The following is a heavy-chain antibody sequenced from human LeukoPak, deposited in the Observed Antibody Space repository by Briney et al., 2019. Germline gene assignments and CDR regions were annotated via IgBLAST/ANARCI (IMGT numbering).Heavy chain of an antibody. CDR2: INPNSGGT. J-gene: IGHJ4*02. V-gene: IGHV1-2*02. CDR3: ARDLGAATVTTTDDY. CDR1: GYTFTGYY. Sequence: ASVKVSCKASGYTFTGYYVHWVRQAPGQGLEWMGWINPNSGGTNYAQKFQGRVTMTRDTSISTAYMELSRLRSDDTAVYYCARDLGAATVTTTDDYWGQGTLVTVSS. D-gene: IGHD4-17*01.